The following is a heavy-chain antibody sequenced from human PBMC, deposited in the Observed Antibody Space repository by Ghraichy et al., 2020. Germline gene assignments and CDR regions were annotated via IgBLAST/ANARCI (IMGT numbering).Heavy chain of an antibody. CDR2: ITGSGGTI. J-gene: IGHJ4*02. D-gene: IGHD2-15*01. Sequence: GGSLRLSCAASGFTFSNYAMDWVRQAPGKGLEWLSYITGSGGTIYYADSVKGRFTISRDNVKNSLYLQMSSLRDEDTAVYYCAREGGNYCSGGSCSRDFDYWGQGTLVTVSS. V-gene: IGHV3-48*02. CDR1: GFTFSNYA. CDR3: AREGGNYCSGGSCSRDFDY.